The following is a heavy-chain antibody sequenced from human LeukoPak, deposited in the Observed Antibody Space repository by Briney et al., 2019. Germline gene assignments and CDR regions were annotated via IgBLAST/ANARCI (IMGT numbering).Heavy chain of an antibody. J-gene: IGHJ4*02. V-gene: IGHV3-64*01. CDR3: ARAYYYDSSGYYPFDY. CDR2: ISSNGGST. CDR1: GFTFSSYA. Sequence: GGSLRLSCAASGFTFSSYAMHWVRQAPGKGLEYVSAISSNGGSTYYANSVKGRFTISRDNSKNTLYLQMGSLRAEDMAVYNCARAYYYDSSGYYPFDYWGQGTLVTVSS. D-gene: IGHD3-22*01.